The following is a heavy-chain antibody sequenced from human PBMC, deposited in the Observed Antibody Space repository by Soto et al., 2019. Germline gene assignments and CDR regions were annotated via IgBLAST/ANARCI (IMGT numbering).Heavy chain of an antibody. CDR3: ATEAVGATWDY. CDR2: IIPMFGTT. J-gene: IGHJ4*02. Sequence: QVQLVQSGAEVKRPGSSVKVSCKASGGTFSSYVFDWVRQTPGQGLEWMGRIIPMFGTTDYAQKFQGRVTITADESTTKAYMDLSSLRSDDTAVYYCATEAVGATWDYWGQGTLVTVSS. D-gene: IGHD1-26*01. V-gene: IGHV1-69*12. CDR1: GGTFSSYV.